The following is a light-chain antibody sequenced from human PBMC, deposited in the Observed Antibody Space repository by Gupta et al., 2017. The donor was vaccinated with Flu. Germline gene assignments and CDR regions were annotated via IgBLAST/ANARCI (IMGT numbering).Light chain of an antibody. J-gene: IGKJ1*01. CDR1: QSVSSSY. CDR3: QQYGSSPQWT. CDR2: GAS. Sequence: EIVLTQSPGTLSLSPGARATLSCRASQSVSSSYLAWYQQKPGQAPRLLIYGASSRATGIPDRFSGSGSGTDFTLTISRLEPEDFAVYYCQQYGSSPQWTFGQGTKVEIK. V-gene: IGKV3-20*01.